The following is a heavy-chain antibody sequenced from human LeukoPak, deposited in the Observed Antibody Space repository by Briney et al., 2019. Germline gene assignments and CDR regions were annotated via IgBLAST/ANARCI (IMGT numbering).Heavy chain of an antibody. CDR2: IKQDGSEK. D-gene: IGHD4-17*01. CDR3: ARDYGDYASDAFDI. V-gene: IGHV3-7*01. CDR1: GFTFSSYW. J-gene: IGHJ3*02. Sequence: PGGSLRLSCAASGFTFSSYWMSWVRQAPGKGPEWVANIKQDGSEKYYVDSVKGRFTISRDNAKNSLYLQMNSLRAEDTAVYYCARDYGDYASDAFDIWGQGTMVTVSS.